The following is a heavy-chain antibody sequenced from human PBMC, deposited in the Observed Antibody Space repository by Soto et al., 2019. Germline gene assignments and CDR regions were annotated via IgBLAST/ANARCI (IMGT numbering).Heavy chain of an antibody. D-gene: IGHD5-18*01. CDR2: IKSKADGATT. CDR3: TTPRPGGHGYGY. V-gene: IGHV3-15*01. Sequence: PGGSLRLSCAASGITLSNAWMTWVRQAPGKGLEWVGRIKSKADGATTEYGSPVKDRFIISRDDSENTLDLQMNSLKTEDTAVYYCTTPRPGGHGYGYWGQGTLVTVSS. CDR1: GITLSNAW. J-gene: IGHJ4*02.